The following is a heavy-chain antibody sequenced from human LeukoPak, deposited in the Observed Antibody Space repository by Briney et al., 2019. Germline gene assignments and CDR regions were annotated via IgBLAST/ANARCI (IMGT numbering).Heavy chain of an antibody. Sequence: GASVTVSCKASGYTFTSYAMHWVRQAPGQRLEWMGWINAGNGNTKYSQKFQGRVTITRDTSASTAYMELSSLRSEDTAMYYCARPLAVAGFDYWGQGTLVTVSS. D-gene: IGHD6-19*01. CDR3: ARPLAVAGFDY. CDR1: GYTFTSYA. CDR2: INAGNGNT. J-gene: IGHJ4*02. V-gene: IGHV1-3*01.